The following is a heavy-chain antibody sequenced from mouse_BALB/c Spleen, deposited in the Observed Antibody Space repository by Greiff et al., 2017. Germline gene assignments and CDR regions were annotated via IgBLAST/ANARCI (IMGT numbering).Heavy chain of an antibody. J-gene: IGHJ2*01. CDR2: IDPETGGT. CDR3: TGTGFDY. V-gene: IGHV1-15*01. CDR1: GYTFTDYE. Sequence: VQLQQSGAELVRPGASVTLSCKASGYTFTDYEMHWVKQTPVHGLEWIGAIDPETGGTAYNQKFKGKATLTADKSSSTAYMELRSLTSEDSAVYYCTGTGFDYWGQGTTLTVSS. D-gene: IGHD4-1*01.